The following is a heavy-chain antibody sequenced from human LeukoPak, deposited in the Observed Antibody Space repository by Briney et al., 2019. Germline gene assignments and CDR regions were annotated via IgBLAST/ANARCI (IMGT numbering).Heavy chain of an antibody. CDR2: IYYSGST. D-gene: IGHD6-13*01. J-gene: IGHJ4*02. V-gene: IGHV4-59*01. CDR3: ARGVIAAGGNDFDY. CDR1: GGSISTYF. Sequence: KSSETLSLTCTVSGGSISTYFWSWTRHPPGKAREWIGYIYYSGSTNYNPSLKSRVTISLDTSKNQFSLKLSSVPAADPAMYYCARGVIAAGGNDFDYWGQGTLVTVSS.